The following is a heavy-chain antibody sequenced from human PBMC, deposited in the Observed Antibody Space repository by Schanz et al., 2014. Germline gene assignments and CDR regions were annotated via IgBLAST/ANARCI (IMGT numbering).Heavy chain of an antibody. Sequence: QVHLLESGGGLVEPGGSLRLSCAASGFSFSDYYMSWIRQAPGKGLEWISFINTGSNYINYADSVKGRFTISRDNTKNPQFLQLNSLRADDTAVYYCARNRGSGGQNWYFDLWGRGTMVTVSS. CDR3: ARNRGSGGQNWYFDL. V-gene: IGHV3-11*03. D-gene: IGHD1-26*01. CDR1: GFSFSDYY. J-gene: IGHJ2*01. CDR2: INTGSNYI.